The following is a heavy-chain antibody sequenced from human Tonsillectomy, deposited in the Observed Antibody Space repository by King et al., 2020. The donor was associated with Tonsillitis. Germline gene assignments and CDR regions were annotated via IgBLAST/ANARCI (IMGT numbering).Heavy chain of an antibody. CDR1: GFTFNNYG. CDR2: IRFDATNK. Sequence: QLVQSGGGVVQPGGSLRLSCAASGFTFNNYGMHWVRQAPGKGLEWVAFIRFDATNKYYADSVKGRFTISRDNSNNTLYLQMNSLRAEDTAVYYCGGMVFAADYWGQGTLVTVSS. V-gene: IGHV3-30*02. J-gene: IGHJ4*02. CDR3: GGMVFAADY. D-gene: IGHD2-8*01.